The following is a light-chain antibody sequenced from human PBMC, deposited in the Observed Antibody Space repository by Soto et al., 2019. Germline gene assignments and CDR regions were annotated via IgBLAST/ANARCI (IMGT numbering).Light chain of an antibody. J-gene: IGLJ2*01. CDR2: YDS. Sequence: SYELTQPPSVSVAPGKTARITCGGNNIGSKSVHWYQQKPGQASVLVIYYDSDRPSGIPERFSGSNSGNTAALTISRVEAGDEDDYYCQVWDSSSDHVVFGGGTKVTVL. CDR1: NIGSKS. V-gene: IGLV3-21*04. CDR3: QVWDSSSDHVV.